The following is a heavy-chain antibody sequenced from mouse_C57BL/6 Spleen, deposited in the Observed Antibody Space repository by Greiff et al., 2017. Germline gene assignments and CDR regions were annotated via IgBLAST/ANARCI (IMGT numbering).Heavy chain of an antibody. CDR1: GYTFTSYW. Sequence: VQLQQPGAELVKPGASVKLSCKASGYTFTSYWMHWVKQRPGQGLEWIGMIHPNSGSTNYNEKFKSKATLTVDKSSSTAYMQLSSLTSEDSAVYYCARSVVTTEFAYWGQGTLVTVSA. V-gene: IGHV1-64*01. CDR2: IHPNSGST. D-gene: IGHD2-2*01. J-gene: IGHJ3*01. CDR3: ARSVVTTEFAY.